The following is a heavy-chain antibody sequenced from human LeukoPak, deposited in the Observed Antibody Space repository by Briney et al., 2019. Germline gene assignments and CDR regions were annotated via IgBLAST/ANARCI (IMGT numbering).Heavy chain of an antibody. J-gene: IGHJ4*02. D-gene: IGHD3-9*01. CDR1: GYTFTSYF. CDR2: INLSGGTT. Sequence: ASVKVSCKASGYTFTSYFIHWVRQAPGQGLEWMGLINLSGGTTTYTQNFQGRVTMTRDTSTGTVYMELSSLRSEDTAVYYCARGSLRYFDPFDYWGQGTLVTVSS. CDR3: ARGSLRYFDPFDY. V-gene: IGHV1-46*01.